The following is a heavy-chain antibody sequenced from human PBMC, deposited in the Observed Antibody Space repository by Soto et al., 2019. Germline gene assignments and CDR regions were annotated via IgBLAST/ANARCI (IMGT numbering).Heavy chain of an antibody. CDR1: GFTFSSYA. V-gene: IGHV3-30-3*01. J-gene: IGHJ6*02. Sequence: GVSLRLSCAASGFTFSSYAMHWVRQAPGKGLEWVAVISYDGSNKYYADSVKGRFTISRDNSKNTLYLQMNSLRAEDTAVYYCARDTRIAVAGHKAPLDYYYYYGMDVWVQGTTVTVSS. CDR3: ARDTRIAVAGHKAPLDYYYYYGMDV. CDR2: ISYDGSNK. D-gene: IGHD6-19*01.